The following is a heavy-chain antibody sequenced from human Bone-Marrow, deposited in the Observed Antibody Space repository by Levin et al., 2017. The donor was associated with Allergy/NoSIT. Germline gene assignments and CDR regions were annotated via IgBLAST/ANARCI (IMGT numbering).Heavy chain of an antibody. D-gene: IGHD3-10*01. CDR3: AKDLGWDGSGSYYPGPFDY. J-gene: IGHJ4*02. CDR2: ISGSGGST. V-gene: IGHV3-23*01. Sequence: GGSLRLSCAASGFTFSSYAMSWVRQAPGKGLEWVSAISGSGGSTYYADSVKGRFTISRDNSKNTLYLQMNSLRAEDTAVYYCAKDLGWDGSGSYYPGPFDYWGQGTLVTVSS. CDR1: GFTFSSYA.